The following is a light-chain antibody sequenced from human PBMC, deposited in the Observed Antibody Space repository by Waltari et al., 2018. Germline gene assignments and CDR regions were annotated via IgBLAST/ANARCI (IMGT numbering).Light chain of an antibody. CDR2: DAS. CDR3: QQFNSYTVT. V-gene: IGKV1-13*02. J-gene: IGKJ5*01. Sequence: IVMTQSPDSLSASVGDRVTITCRASQGISSALAWYQQKPGKAPKLLIYDASSLESGVPSRFSGSGSGTDFTLTISSLQPEDFATYYCQQFNSYTVTFGQGTRLEIK. CDR1: QGISSA.